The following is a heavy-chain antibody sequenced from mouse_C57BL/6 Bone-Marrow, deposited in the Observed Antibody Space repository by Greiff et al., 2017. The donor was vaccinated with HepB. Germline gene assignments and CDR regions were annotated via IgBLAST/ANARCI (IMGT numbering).Heavy chain of an antibody. CDR3: ARANYYGSSNWYFDV. V-gene: IGHV14-3*01. J-gene: IGHJ1*03. D-gene: IGHD1-1*01. Sequence: EVQLVESVAELVRPGASVKLSCTASGFNIKNTYMHWVKQRPEQGLEWIGRIDPANGNTKYAPKFQGKATITADTSSNTAYLQLSSLTSEDTAIYYGARANYYGSSNWYFDVWGTGTTVTVSS. CDR1: GFNIKNTY. CDR2: IDPANGNT.